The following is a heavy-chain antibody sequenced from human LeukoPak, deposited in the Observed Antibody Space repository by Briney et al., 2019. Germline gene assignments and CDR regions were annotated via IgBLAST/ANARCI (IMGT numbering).Heavy chain of an antibody. V-gene: IGHV4-61*02. CDR2: IYTSGST. CDR1: GGSISSGSYY. CDR3: ASSTIVVVPAAMWSHFDY. Sequence: SETLSLTCTVSGGSISSGSYYWSWIRQPAGKGLEWIGRIYTSGSTNYSPSLKSRVTISVDTSKNQFSLKLSSVTAADTAVYYCASSTIVVVPAAMWSHFDYWGQGTLVTVSS. J-gene: IGHJ4*02. D-gene: IGHD2-2*01.